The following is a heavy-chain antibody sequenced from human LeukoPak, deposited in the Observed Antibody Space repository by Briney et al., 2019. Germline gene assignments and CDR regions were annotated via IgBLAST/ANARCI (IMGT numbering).Heavy chain of an antibody. J-gene: IGHJ6*04. CDR2: INAGNGNT. V-gene: IGHV1-3*01. Sequence: ASVKVSCKASGYTFTSYAMHWVRQAPGQRLEWMGWINAGNGNTKYSQKFQGRVTITRDTSASTAYMELSSLRSEDTAVYYCARDGVSQGYYYGMDVWGKGTTVTVSS. CDR1: GYTFTSYA. CDR3: ARDGVSQGYYYGMDV. D-gene: IGHD6-13*01.